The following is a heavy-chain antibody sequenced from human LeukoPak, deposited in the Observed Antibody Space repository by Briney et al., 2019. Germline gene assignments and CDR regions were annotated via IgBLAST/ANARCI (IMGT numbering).Heavy chain of an antibody. CDR3: ARRIHSSRPMHPYYYYYIDV. Sequence: SETLSLTCTASGGSIRSSTYYWAWIRHPPGKRLEWIGNFYNSGDTYYNPSLKSRVTISVDTSKNQVSLKVTSVTASDTAVYYCARRIHSSRPMHPYYYYYIDVWGKGTTVTVSS. V-gene: IGHV4-39*01. CDR1: GGSIRSSTYY. J-gene: IGHJ6*03. CDR2: FYNSGDT. D-gene: IGHD2-2*01.